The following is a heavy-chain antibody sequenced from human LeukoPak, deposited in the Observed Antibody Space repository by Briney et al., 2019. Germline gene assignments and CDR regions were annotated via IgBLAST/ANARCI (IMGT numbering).Heavy chain of an antibody. Sequence: GGSLRLSCAASGFTFSSYGMHWVRQAPGKGLEWVAVISYDGSNKYYADSVKGRFTVSRDSSKNTLYLQMNSLRVEDTAVYYCAKSRATHFDYWGQGTLVTVSS. CDR1: GFTFSSYG. CDR2: ISYDGSNK. CDR3: AKSRATHFDY. J-gene: IGHJ4*02. V-gene: IGHV3-30*18.